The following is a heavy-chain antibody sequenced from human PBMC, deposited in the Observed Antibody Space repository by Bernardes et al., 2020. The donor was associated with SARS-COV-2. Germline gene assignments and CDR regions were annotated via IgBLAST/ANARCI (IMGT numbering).Heavy chain of an antibody. CDR1: GYTLSDLS. V-gene: IGHV1-24*01. CDR3: ARGLISDCSGGRCYPDYGDYFDH. D-gene: IGHD2-15*01. Sequence: ASVKVSCKVSGYTLSDLSMHWVRQAPGKGLEWMGSFDPEDGEAVYAQKFQGRVTMTTDTSTSTASMELRSLRSDDTAVYYCARGLISDCSGGRCYPDYGDYFDHWGQGTLLTVSS. CDR2: FDPEDGEA. J-gene: IGHJ4*02.